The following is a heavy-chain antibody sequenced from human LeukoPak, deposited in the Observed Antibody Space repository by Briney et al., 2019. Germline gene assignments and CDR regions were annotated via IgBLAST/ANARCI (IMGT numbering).Heavy chain of an antibody. D-gene: IGHD2-2*01. Sequence: ASLKVSCKASGYTFTGYYMHWVRQAPGQGLEWMGWINPSSGGTNYAQKFQGRVTMTRDTSISTAYMELNRLRSDDTAVYYCARDVGEYCSSTSCYASDKWGQGTLVTVSS. CDR3: ARDVGEYCSSTSCYASDK. CDR1: GYTFTGYY. J-gene: IGHJ4*02. V-gene: IGHV1-2*02. CDR2: INPSSGGT.